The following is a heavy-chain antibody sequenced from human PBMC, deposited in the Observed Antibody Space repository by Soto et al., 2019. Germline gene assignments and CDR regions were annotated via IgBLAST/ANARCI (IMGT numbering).Heavy chain of an antibody. CDR2: ISYDGSNK. D-gene: IGHD5-12*01. CDR1: GFTFSSYA. J-gene: IGHJ4*02. V-gene: IGHV3-30-3*01. Sequence: QVPLVESGGGVVQPWRSLRLSCAASGFTFSSYAMHWVRQAPGKGLEWVAVISYDGSNKYYADSVKGRFTISRDNSKNTLYLQMNSLRAEDTAVYYCARVGPGMVATGRLPYWGQGTLVTVSS. CDR3: ARVGPGMVATGRLPY.